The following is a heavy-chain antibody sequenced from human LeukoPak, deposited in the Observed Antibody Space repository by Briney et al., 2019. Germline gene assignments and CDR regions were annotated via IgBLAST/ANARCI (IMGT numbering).Heavy chain of an antibody. D-gene: IGHD3-22*01. J-gene: IGHJ3*02. CDR2: IKSKTDGGTT. CDR1: GFTFGDYY. CDR3: TTESGYLSAFDI. Sequence: PGGSLRLSCTASGFTFGDYYMAWIRQAPGKGLEWVGRIKSKTDGGTTDYAAPVKGRFTISRDDSKNTLYLQMNSLKTGDTAVYYCTTESGYLSAFDIWGQGTMVTVSS. V-gene: IGHV3-15*01.